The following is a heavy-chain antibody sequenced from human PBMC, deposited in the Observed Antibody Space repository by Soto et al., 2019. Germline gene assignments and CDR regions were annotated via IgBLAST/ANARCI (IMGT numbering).Heavy chain of an antibody. CDR2: ISGSGGST. D-gene: IGHD3-10*01. V-gene: IGHV3-23*01. CDR3: EKDFASLGWFGEKYDFGMDV. J-gene: IGHJ6*02. Sequence: GGSVRLSCAASGFTFSIYAMSLVRQAPGKGLEWVSSISGSGGSTYYADSVKGRFTISRDNSKNTLYLQMNSLRAEDTAVYYCEKDFASLGWFGEKYDFGMDVWGQGTRVTVSS. CDR1: GFTFSIYA.